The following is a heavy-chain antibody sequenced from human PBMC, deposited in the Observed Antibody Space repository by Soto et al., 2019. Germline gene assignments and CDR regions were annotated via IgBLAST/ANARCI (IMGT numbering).Heavy chain of an antibody. CDR1: VFTFDDYA. CDR2: ISWNSCSI. Sequence: HPGGPLRLSCAAPVFTFDDYAMHWVRQAPGKGLEWVSGISWNSCSIGYADSVKGRFTISRDNAKNSLYLQMNSLRAEDTALYYCAKDIARNYYDSSGYYSYWGQGTLVTVSS. D-gene: IGHD3-22*01. CDR3: AKDIARNYYDSSGYYSY. J-gene: IGHJ4*02. V-gene: IGHV3-9*01.